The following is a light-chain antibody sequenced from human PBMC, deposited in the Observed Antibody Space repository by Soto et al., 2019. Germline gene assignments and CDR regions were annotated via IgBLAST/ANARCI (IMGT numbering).Light chain of an antibody. Sequence: QSALTQPASVSGSPGQSITISCTGTSSDVGGYNYLSWYQQHPGKATRVMIYEVSNRPSGVSNRFSGSKSGNTASLTISGLQAEDEADYFCSSYTTSGTPVFGGGTQLTVL. V-gene: IGLV2-14*01. CDR1: SSDVGGYNY. CDR2: EVS. J-gene: IGLJ3*02. CDR3: SSYTTSGTPV.